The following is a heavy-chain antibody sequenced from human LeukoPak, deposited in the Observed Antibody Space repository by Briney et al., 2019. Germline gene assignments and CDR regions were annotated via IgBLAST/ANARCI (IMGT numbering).Heavy chain of an antibody. CDR1: GYTFTGYY. CDR2: INPNSGGT. CDR3: ARGYCSSTSCYGSSYFDY. D-gene: IGHD2-2*01. J-gene: IGHJ4*02. V-gene: IGHV1-2*02. Sequence: ASVKVSCKASGYTFTGYYMHWVRQAPGQGLEWMGWINPNSGGTNYAQKLQGRVTMTTDTSTSTAYMELRSLRSDDTAVYYCARGYCSSTSCYGSSYFDYWGQGTLVTVSS.